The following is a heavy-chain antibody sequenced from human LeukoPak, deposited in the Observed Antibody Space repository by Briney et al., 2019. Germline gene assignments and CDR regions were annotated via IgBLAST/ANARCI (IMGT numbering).Heavy chain of an antibody. CDR3: ARQLDRFDY. CDR1: GYSVSSNSAS. D-gene: IGHD1-1*01. J-gene: IGHJ4*02. CDR2: TYYRSKWYH. Sequence: KISQTLSLTCAISGYSVSSNSASWNWIRQSPSRGLEWLGKTYYRSKWYHDYAVSVKSRITVNPDTSKNQFSLQLNSVTPEDTAVYYCARQLDRFDYWGQGTLVTVSS. V-gene: IGHV6-1*01.